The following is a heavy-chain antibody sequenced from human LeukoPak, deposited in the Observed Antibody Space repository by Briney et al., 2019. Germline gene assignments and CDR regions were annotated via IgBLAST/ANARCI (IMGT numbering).Heavy chain of an antibody. Sequence: PSETLSLTCTVSGGSISSYYWSWIRQPAGKGLEWIGRIYTSGSTNYNPSLKSRVTISVDTSKNQFSLKLSSVTAADTAVYYCARVGRYSYGSPDGYFDYWGQGTLVTVSS. CDR2: IYTSGST. CDR1: GGSISSYY. V-gene: IGHV4-4*07. D-gene: IGHD5-18*01. CDR3: ARVGRYSYGSPDGYFDY. J-gene: IGHJ4*02.